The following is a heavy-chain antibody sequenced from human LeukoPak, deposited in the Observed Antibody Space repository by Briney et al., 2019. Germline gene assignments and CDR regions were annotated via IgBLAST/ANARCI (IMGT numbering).Heavy chain of an antibody. D-gene: IGHD2-15*01. Sequence: ASVKVSCKASGYTFTGYYMHRVRQAPGQGLERMGWINPNSGGTNYAQKFQGRVTMTRDTSISTAYMELSRLRSDDTAVYYCARDLGYCSGGSCYEFDYWGQGTLVTVSS. CDR2: INPNSGGT. J-gene: IGHJ4*02. CDR1: GYTFTGYY. V-gene: IGHV1-2*02. CDR3: ARDLGYCSGGSCYEFDY.